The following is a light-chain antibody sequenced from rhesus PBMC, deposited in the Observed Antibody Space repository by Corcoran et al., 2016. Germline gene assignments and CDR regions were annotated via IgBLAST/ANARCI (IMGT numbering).Light chain of an antibody. J-gene: IGKJ1*01. CDR1: QGISSW. CDR3: QQGYNTPWT. V-gene: IGKV1-18*01. CDR2: AAS. Sequence: DIQMTQSPSSLSASVGDKVTITCRASQGISSWLAWYQQKPGKAPKLLIYAASGLQSGVPSRFSGSGSGTDYTLPISSLQPEDFATYYCQQGYNTPWTFGQGTKVEIK.